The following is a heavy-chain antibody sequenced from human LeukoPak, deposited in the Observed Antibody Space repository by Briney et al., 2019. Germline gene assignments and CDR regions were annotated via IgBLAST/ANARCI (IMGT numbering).Heavy chain of an antibody. CDR1: GGSISSYY. CDR3: ARVSSGYYYYGMDV. CDR2: IYYSGST. Sequence: SETLSLTCTVSGGSISSYYWSWIRQPPGKGLEWIGYIYYSGSTNYNPSLKSRATISVDTSKNQFSLKLSSVTAADTAVYYCARVSSGYYYYGMDVWGQGTTVTVSS. J-gene: IGHJ6*02. V-gene: IGHV4-59*01. D-gene: IGHD6-19*01.